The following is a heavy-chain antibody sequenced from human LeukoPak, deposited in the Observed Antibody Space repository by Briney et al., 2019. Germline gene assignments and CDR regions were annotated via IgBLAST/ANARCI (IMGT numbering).Heavy chain of an antibody. J-gene: IGHJ4*02. CDR3: ARPSVITSRQYYFDY. CDR2: IKSDGSSI. Sequence: GGSLRLSCAVSGLTFNTYWMHWVRQTPGKGLVWVSRIKSDGSSISHADSVKGRFTIPRDNAKNSLYLQMNSLRDEDTAVYYCARPSVITSRQYYFDYWGQGALVTVSS. CDR1: GLTFNTYW. V-gene: IGHV3-74*01. D-gene: IGHD1-14*01.